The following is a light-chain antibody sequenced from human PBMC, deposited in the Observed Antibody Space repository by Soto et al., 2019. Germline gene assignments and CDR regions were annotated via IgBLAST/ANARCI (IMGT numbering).Light chain of an antibody. CDR2: QVS. V-gene: IGKV2-30*02. J-gene: IGKJ3*01. CDR1: QSIVHSDGGTY. Sequence: DVVLTQSPLSLHVTLGQPASISCRSSQSIVHSDGGTYLNWCQQRPGQSPRRLIYQVSNRDSGVPDRFSGSGSGTHFTLKISRVEAEDVGVYYCSQGTHWPLTFGPGTKVDIK. CDR3: SQGTHWPLT.